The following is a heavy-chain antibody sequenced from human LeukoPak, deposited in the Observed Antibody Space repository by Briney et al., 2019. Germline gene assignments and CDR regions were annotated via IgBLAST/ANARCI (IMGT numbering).Heavy chain of an antibody. CDR2: ISAYNGNT. D-gene: IGHD6-13*01. V-gene: IGHV1-18*01. Sequence: ASVKVSCKTSGYTFTNYGISWVRQAPGLGLEWMGWISAYNGNTNYAQKVQGRVTMTSDTSTSTAYMELRSLRFDDTAVYYCARDQSVRLLQTSSTYFKHVFAIWGQGSMVTVSS. J-gene: IGHJ3*02. CDR3: ARDQSVRLLQTSSTYFKHVFAI. CDR1: GYTFTNYG.